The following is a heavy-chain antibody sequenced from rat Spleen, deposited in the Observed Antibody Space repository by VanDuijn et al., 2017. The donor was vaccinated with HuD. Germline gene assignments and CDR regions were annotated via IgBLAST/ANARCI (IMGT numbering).Heavy chain of an antibody. CDR3: TRGYYFDY. J-gene: IGHJ2*01. CDR1: GFTFSNYD. CDR2: ISYDGGTA. Sequence: EVQLVESGGGLVQPGRSMKLSCAASGFTFSNYDMVWVRQAPTKGLKWVSSISYDGGTAYYRDSVKGRFTISRDNAESTLYLQMDSLRSEDTATYYCTRGYYFDYWGQGVMVTVSS. V-gene: IGHV5-25*01.